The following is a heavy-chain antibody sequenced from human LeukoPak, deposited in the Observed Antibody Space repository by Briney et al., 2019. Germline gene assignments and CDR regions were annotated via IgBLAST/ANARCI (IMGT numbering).Heavy chain of an antibody. J-gene: IGHJ6*03. CDR2: ISGYNGYT. V-gene: IGHV1-18*01. D-gene: IGHD5-24*01. CDR1: GYTFTNYG. CDR3: ARWLQQNYYYYMDV. Sequence: GASVKVSCKTSGYTFTNYGIIWVRQAPGQGLEWMGWISGYNGYTHYAQNLQGRVTMTTDTSTTTAYMELRSLRSDDTAVYYCARWLQQNYYYYMDVWGKGTTVTVSS.